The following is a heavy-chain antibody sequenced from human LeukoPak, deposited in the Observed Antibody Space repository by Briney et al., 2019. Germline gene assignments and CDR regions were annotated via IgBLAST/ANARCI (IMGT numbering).Heavy chain of an antibody. CDR1: GYTFTSYA. CDR2: INAGNGNT. V-gene: IGHV1-3*01. D-gene: IGHD2-21*01. CDR3: ARGKVVIAPHPYFDY. Sequence: ASVKVSCKASGYTFTSYAMHWVRQAPGQRLEWMGWINAGNGNTKYSQKFQGRVTITRDTSASTAYMELSSLRSEDTAVYYCARGKVVIAPHPYFDYWGQGTLVTVSS. J-gene: IGHJ4*02.